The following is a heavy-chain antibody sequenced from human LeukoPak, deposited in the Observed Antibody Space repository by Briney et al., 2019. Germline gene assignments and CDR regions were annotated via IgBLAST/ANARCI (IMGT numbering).Heavy chain of an antibody. V-gene: IGHV4-39*07. J-gene: IGHJ6*03. CDR2: INHSGST. CDR1: GGSISSSSYY. Sequence: SETLSLTCTVSGGSISSSSYYWGWIRQPPGKGLEWIGEINHSGSTNYNPSLKSRVTISVDTSKNRFSLKLSSVTAADTAVYYCARVKTGTTDGRRYYYYMDVWGKGTTVTVSS. D-gene: IGHD1-1*01. CDR3: ARVKTGTTDGRRYYYYMDV.